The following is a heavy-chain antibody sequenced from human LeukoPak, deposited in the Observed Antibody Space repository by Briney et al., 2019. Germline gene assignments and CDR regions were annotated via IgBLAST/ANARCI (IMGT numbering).Heavy chain of an antibody. CDR2: INPSGGST. CDR3: ARDDPLDKISSGWGP. D-gene: IGHD6-19*01. Sequence: RASVKVSCKASGYTFTSYYMHWVRQAPGQGLEWMGIINPSGGSTTYAQKFQGRVTMTRDTSTSTVYMELSSLRSEDTAVYYCARDDPLDKISSGWGPWGQGTLVTVSS. J-gene: IGHJ5*02. V-gene: IGHV1-46*01. CDR1: GYTFTSYY.